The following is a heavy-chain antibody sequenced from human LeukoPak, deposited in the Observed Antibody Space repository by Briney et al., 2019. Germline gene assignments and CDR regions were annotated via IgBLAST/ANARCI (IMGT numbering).Heavy chain of an antibody. Sequence: SETLSLTCAVYGGSFSGYYWSWIRQPPGKGLEWVGEINHSGSTNYNPSLKSRVTISVDTSKNQFSPKLGSVTAADTAVYYCARGAMVRGIITYYYYYYMDVWGKGTTVTVSS. V-gene: IGHV4-34*01. CDR2: INHSGST. J-gene: IGHJ6*03. CDR3: ARGAMVRGIITYYYYYYMDV. CDR1: GGSFSGYY. D-gene: IGHD3-10*01.